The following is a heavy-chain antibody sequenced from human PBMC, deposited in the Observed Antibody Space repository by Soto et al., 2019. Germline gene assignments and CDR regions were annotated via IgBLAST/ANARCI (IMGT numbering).Heavy chain of an antibody. Sequence: SETLSLTCTVSGGSISSGGYYWSWIRQHPGKGLEWIGYIYYSGSTYYNPSLKSRVTISVDTSKNQFSLKLSSVTAAGTAVYYCARDGYYYYGMDVWGQGTTVTVSS. CDR3: ARDGYYYYGMDV. CDR2: IYYSGST. CDR1: GGSISSGGYY. V-gene: IGHV4-31*03. J-gene: IGHJ6*02.